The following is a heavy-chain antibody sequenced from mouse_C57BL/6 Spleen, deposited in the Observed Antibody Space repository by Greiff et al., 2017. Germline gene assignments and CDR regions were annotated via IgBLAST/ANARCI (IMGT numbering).Heavy chain of an antibody. J-gene: IGHJ4*01. Sequence: QVQLQQPGTELVKPGASVKLSCKASGYTFTSYWMHWVKQRPGQGLEWIGNINPSNGGTNYNEKFKSKATLTVDKSSSTAYMQLSSLTSEDSAVYYCAREDVTTVVATNYYAMDYWGQGTSVTVSS. CDR2: INPSNGGT. CDR3: AREDVTTVVATNYYAMDY. D-gene: IGHD1-1*01. CDR1: GYTFTSYW. V-gene: IGHV1-53*01.